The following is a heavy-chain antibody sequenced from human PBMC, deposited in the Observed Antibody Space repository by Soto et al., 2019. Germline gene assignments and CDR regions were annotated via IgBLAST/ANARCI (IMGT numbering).Heavy chain of an antibody. CDR3: ASGTMYYYDSNGYYYFDY. Sequence: SVKVSCKASGGTFSSYAISWVRQAPGQGLEWMGGIIPIFGTANYAQKFQGRVTITADESTSTAYMELSSLRSEDTAVYYCASGTMYYYDSNGYYYFDYWGQGTLVTAPQ. CDR1: GGTFSSYA. D-gene: IGHD3-22*01. CDR2: IIPIFGTA. J-gene: IGHJ4*02. V-gene: IGHV1-69*13.